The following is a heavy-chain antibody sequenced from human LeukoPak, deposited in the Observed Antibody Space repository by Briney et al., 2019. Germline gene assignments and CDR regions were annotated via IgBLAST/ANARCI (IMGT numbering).Heavy chain of an antibody. CDR2: IHTSGGS. J-gene: IGHJ6*03. CDR3: ARGRSAVVTPDYYYYYCMDV. V-gene: IGHV4-4*09. Sequence: SETLSLTCTVSGGSISDSHWSWIRQPPGKGLEWIGNIHTSGGSNYNPSLKSRVTISLDKYRNKFSLRLSSVTAADTAVYYCARGRSAVVTPDYYYYYCMDVWGKGTTVTVSS. CDR1: GGSISDSH. D-gene: IGHD4-23*01.